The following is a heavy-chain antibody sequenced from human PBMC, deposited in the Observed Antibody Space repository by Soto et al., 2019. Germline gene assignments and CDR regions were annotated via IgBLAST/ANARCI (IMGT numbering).Heavy chain of an antibody. CDR1: GFTFNNYA. CDR2: ISGGGDTT. Sequence: EVQLLESGGGLVQPGRSLRLSCAASGFTFNNYAMTWVRQAPGKGLEWVSAISGGGDTTSYADSVKGRFTVSRDGSKNTPYLQMSSLRAEDTALYYCAKGRGGSGSLTPRVDFWGQGTLVTVSS. J-gene: IGHJ4*02. V-gene: IGHV3-23*01. CDR3: AKGRGGSGSLTPRVDF. D-gene: IGHD3-10*01.